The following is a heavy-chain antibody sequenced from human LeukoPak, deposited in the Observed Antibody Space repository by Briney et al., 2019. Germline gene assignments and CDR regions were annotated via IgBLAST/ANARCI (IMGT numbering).Heavy chain of an antibody. J-gene: IGHJ5*02. Sequence: GSLRLSCAASGFTFSSYGMHWVRQAPGKGLEWVSSISTSSSYIYYADSVKGRFTISRDNARNSLYLQMNTLRAEDTAVYSCARGADGVSSNSRGWFDPWGQGTLVTVSS. D-gene: IGHD2-15*01. CDR3: ARGADGVSSNSRGWFDP. CDR2: ISTSSSYI. V-gene: IGHV3-21*01. CDR1: GFTFSSYG.